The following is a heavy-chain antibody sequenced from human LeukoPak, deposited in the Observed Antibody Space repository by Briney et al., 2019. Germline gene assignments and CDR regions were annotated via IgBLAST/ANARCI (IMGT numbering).Heavy chain of an antibody. CDR1: GFTFSSYW. D-gene: IGHD5-12*01. CDR3: ARVGSGYDTFDY. J-gene: IGHJ4*02. Sequence: PGGSLRLSCAASGFTFSSYWMHWVRHAPGKGLVWVSRSNSDGSSTTYADSVKGRFTISRDNAKNTLYLQMNSLRAEDTAVYYCARVGSGYDTFDYWGQGTLVTVSS. V-gene: IGHV3-74*01. CDR2: SNSDGSST.